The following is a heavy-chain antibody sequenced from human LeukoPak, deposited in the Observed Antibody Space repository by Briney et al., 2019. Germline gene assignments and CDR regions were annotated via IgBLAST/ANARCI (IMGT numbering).Heavy chain of an antibody. CDR3: ARGGFVEPLAYY. CDR2: INHSGST. D-gene: IGHD3-3*01. CDR1: GGSFSGYY. J-gene: IGHJ4*02. Sequence: SETLSLTCAVYGGSFSGYYWSWIRQPPGKGLEWIGEINHSGSTNYNPSLKSRVTISVDTSKNQFSLKLSSVTAADAAVYYCARGGFVEPLAYYWGQGTLVTVSS. V-gene: IGHV4-34*01.